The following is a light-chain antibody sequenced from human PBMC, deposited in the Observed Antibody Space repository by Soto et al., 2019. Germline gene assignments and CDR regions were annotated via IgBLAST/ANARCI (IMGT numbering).Light chain of an antibody. CDR3: QQYGSSPPT. CDR2: GAS. V-gene: IGKV3-20*01. J-gene: IGKJ1*01. Sequence: EIVLTQSPGTLSLSPGERATLSCRASQSVSGSDLAWYQRKPGQAPRLLIYGASSRATGIPDRFSGSGSGTDFALTISRLEPADFAVYYCQQYGSSPPTFGQGTKVDIK. CDR1: QSVSGSD.